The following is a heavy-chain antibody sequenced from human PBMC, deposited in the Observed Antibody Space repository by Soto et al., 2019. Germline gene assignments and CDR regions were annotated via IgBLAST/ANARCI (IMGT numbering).Heavy chain of an antibody. CDR3: ARSMTTVTTNDY. Sequence: SETLSLTCAVSGGSISRGGYSWSWIRQPPGKGLEWIGYIYHSGSTYYNPSLKSRVTISVDRSKNQFSLKLSSVTAADTAVYYCARSMTTVTTNDYWGQGSLVTVS. V-gene: IGHV4-30-2*01. CDR2: IYHSGST. D-gene: IGHD4-17*01. CDR1: GGSISRGGYS. J-gene: IGHJ4*02.